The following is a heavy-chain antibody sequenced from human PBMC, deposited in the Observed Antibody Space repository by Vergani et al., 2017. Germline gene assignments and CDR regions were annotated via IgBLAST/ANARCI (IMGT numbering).Heavy chain of an antibody. V-gene: IGHV3-23*04. CDR2: ISGSGGST. Sequence: VQLVESGGGVVQPGRSLRLSCAASGFTFSSYGMHWVRQAPGKGLEWVSAISGSGGSTYYADSVKGRFTISRDNSKNTLYLQMNSLRAEDTAVYYCAKEDPYYDSSGYFQDWGQGTLVTVSS. CDR3: AKEDPYYDSSGYFQD. D-gene: IGHD3-22*01. CDR1: GFTFSSYG. J-gene: IGHJ1*01.